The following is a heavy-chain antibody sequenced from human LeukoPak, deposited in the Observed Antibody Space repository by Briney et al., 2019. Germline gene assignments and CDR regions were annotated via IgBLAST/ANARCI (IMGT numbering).Heavy chain of an antibody. CDR1: GGSISSGDYY. V-gene: IGHV4-30-4*01. J-gene: IGHJ4*02. D-gene: IGHD3-22*01. CDR3: ARRSTYYYDSSGSPDY. CDR2: IYYSGST. Sequence: PSETLSLTCTVSGGSISSGDYYWSWIRQPPGKGLEWIGYIYYSGSTYYNPSLKSRVTISVDTSKNQFSLKLSSVTAADTAVYYCARRSTYYYDSSGSPDYWGQGTLVTVSS.